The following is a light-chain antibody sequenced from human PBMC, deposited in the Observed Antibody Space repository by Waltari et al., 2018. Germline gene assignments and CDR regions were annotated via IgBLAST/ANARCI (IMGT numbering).Light chain of an antibody. CDR2: ETS. J-gene: IGKJ2*01. CDR3: QQYGSSPYT. Sequence: EIVLTQSPGTLSLSTGDTATLSCRASKSLNKNYLAWYRQRPGQAPGLLIHETSRRTTGIPDRFSGSGSGTDFALTISRLEAEDSAVYYCQQYGSSPYTFGQGTKLEIK. CDR1: KSLNKNY. V-gene: IGKV3-20*01.